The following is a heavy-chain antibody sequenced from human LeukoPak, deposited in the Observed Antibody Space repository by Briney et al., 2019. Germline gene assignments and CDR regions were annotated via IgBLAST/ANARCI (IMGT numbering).Heavy chain of an antibody. Sequence: GGSLRLSCAASGFTFSSYGMHWVRQAPGKGLEWVAAIWYDGNNKYYADSVKGRFTISRDNSKNTLYLQMNSLRAEDTAVYYCAKDSSQYYYDSSGYSHLGFWGQGTLVTVSS. CDR2: IWYDGNNK. CDR1: GFTFSSYG. D-gene: IGHD3-22*01. J-gene: IGHJ4*02. V-gene: IGHV3-30*02. CDR3: AKDSSQYYYDSSGYSHLGF.